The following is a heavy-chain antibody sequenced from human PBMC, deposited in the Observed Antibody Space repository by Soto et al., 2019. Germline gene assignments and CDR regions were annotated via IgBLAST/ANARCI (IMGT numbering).Heavy chain of an antibody. CDR3: ARVERYYDSSGYYLGWLDP. J-gene: IGHJ5*02. V-gene: IGHV4-34*01. CDR1: GGSFSGYY. CDR2: INHSGST. Sequence: SETLSLTCAVYGGSFSGYYWSWIRQPPGKGLEWIGEINHSGSTNYNLSLKSRVTISVDTSKNQFSLKLSSVTAADTAVYYCARVERYYDSSGYYLGWLDPWGEGTLVTVSA. D-gene: IGHD3-22*01.